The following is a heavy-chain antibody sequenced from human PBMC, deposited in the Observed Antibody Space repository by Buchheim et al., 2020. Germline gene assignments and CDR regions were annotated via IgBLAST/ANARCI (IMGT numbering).Heavy chain of an antibody. D-gene: IGHD3-3*01. CDR3: VKSRSGYYPRNYYFYMHV. Sequence: QVQLVESGGGVVQPGGSLRLSCGASGFTFRNYGMHWVRQAPGKGLEWVAVISEDGKNKYYTDSVKGRFTISRDNSKSKVDLQINSVRREDTAVYYCVKSRSGYYPRNYYFYMHVWGTGTT. J-gene: IGHJ6*03. V-gene: IGHV3-30*18. CDR1: GFTFRNYG. CDR2: ISEDGKNK.